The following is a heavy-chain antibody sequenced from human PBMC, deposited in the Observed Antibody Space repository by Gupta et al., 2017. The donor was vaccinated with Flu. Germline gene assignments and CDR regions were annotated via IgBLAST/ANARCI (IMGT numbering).Heavy chain of an antibody. CDR2: IKPCGGSR. CDR1: GYTFTSYY. CDR3: ATDPSYYDAFAI. Sequence: QVQLVQSGAEVKKPGASVKVSCKASGYTFTSYYMHWVRQAPGQGREWMGIIKPCGGSRSDAQKIQSRVTMKRDTSTRAANMEVGGVGSEQTALYYSATDPSYYDAFAIGSQGTIVTVFS. J-gene: IGHJ3*02. V-gene: IGHV1-46*01. D-gene: IGHD3-10*01.